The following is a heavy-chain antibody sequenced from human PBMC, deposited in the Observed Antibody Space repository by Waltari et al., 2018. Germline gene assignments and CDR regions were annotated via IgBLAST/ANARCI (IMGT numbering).Heavy chain of an antibody. CDR1: GYSISSGYY. V-gene: IGHV4-38-2*02. D-gene: IGHD2-15*01. CDR3: ARDDYGGNPGDY. CDR2: IYHSGST. Sequence: LTCTVSGYSISSGYYWGWIRQPPGKGLEWIGSIYHSGSTYYNPCLKSRVTISVDTSKNQFSLKLSSVTAADTAVYYCARDDYGGNPGDYWGQGTLVTVSS. J-gene: IGHJ4*02.